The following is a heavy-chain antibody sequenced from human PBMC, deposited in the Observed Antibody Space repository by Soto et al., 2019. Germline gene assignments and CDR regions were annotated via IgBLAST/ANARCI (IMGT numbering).Heavy chain of an antibody. CDR1: GFTFSSYS. V-gene: IGHV3-21*01. J-gene: IGHJ5*02. CDR2: ISSSSSYI. Sequence: GGPLRLSCAASGFTFSSYSMNWVRQAPGKGLEWVSSISSSSSYIYYADSVKGRFTISRDNAKNSLYLQMNSLRAEDTAVYYCARGEIAARPHDWFDPWGQGTLVTVSS. CDR3: ARGEIAARPHDWFDP. D-gene: IGHD6-6*01.